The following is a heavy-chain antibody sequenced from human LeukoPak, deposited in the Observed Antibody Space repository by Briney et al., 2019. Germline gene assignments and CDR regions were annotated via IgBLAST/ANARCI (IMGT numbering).Heavy chain of an antibody. CDR3: ARDLAYCGGDCYSPLDYYYYYMDV. CDR2: INSDGSST. Sequence: PGGSLRLSCAASGFTFSSYLMHWARQAPGKGLVWVSRINSDGSSTSYADSVKGRFTISRDNAKNTLYLQMNSLRAEDTAVYYCARDLAYCGGDCYSPLDYYYYYMDVWGKGTTVTVSS. CDR1: GFTFSSYL. J-gene: IGHJ6*03. D-gene: IGHD2-21*02. V-gene: IGHV3-74*01.